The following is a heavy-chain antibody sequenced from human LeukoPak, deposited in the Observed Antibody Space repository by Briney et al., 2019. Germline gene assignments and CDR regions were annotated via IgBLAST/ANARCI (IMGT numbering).Heavy chain of an antibody. CDR2: INPNSGGP. Sequence: GASVKVSCKASGYSFTDYYIHWVRQAPGQGLEWMGWINPNSGGPNYAQKFQDWVTMTRDTSISTAYMELRRLRSDDTAVYYCARDRGYGSGSYYGMDVWGQGTTVTVSS. CDR1: GYSFTDYY. CDR3: ARDRGYGSGSYYGMDV. D-gene: IGHD3-10*01. V-gene: IGHV1-2*04. J-gene: IGHJ6*02.